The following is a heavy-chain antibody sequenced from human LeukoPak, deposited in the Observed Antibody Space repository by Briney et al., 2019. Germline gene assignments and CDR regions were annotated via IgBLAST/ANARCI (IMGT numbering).Heavy chain of an antibody. CDR1: GFTFSTYS. J-gene: IGHJ5*02. V-gene: IGHV3-21*01. CDR2: ITGSSSFI. CDR3: ARNYDSSGYGYNWFDP. Sequence: GGSLGLSCAASGFTFSTYSMNWVRQAPGKGLEWVSSITGSSSFIYYADSVKGRFTISRDNAKNSLHLQMSSLRAEDTAVYYCARNYDSSGYGYNWFDPWGQGTLVTVSS. D-gene: IGHD3-22*01.